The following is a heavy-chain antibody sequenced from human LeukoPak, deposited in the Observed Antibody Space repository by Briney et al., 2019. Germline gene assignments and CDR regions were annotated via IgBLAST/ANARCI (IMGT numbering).Heavy chain of an antibody. CDR3: ARGGSSSVVEGDYYYYMDV. D-gene: IGHD6-6*01. V-gene: IGHV1-69*05. Sequence: SVKVSCKASGGTFSGYAISWVRQAPGQGLEWMGGIIPIFGTANYAQKFQGRVTITTDESTSTAYMELSSLRSEDTAVYYCARGGSSSVVEGDYYYYMDVWGKGTTVTVSS. J-gene: IGHJ6*03. CDR1: GGTFSGYA. CDR2: IIPIFGTA.